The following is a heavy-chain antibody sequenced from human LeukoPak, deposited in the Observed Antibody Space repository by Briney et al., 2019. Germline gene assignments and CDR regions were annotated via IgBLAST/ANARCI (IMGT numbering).Heavy chain of an antibody. Sequence: PGGSLRLSCAASGFTLDDYAMHWVRQAPGRGLEWGSGISRISGSIGYADSVKGRFTISRDNAKNSLYLQMNSLRAEDTALYYCAKDSRGYYGSGSYYSPSLGDNWFDPWGQGTLVTVSS. CDR2: ISRISGSI. CDR1: GFTLDDYA. J-gene: IGHJ5*02. D-gene: IGHD3-10*01. V-gene: IGHV3-9*01. CDR3: AKDSRGYYGSGSYYSPSLGDNWFDP.